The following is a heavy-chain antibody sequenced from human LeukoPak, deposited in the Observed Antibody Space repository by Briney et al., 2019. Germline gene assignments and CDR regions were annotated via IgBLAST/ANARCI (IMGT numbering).Heavy chain of an antibody. CDR1: GFTFSTYA. CDR2: IWYDGTNK. CDR3: ARDDRRLPDY. D-gene: IGHD6-25*01. Sequence: GGSLRLSCAASGFTFSTYAMHWVRQAPGKGLQWVALIWYDGTNKYYADSVKGRFTISRDNSNNTLFLQMNSLRAEDTAVYYRARDDRRLPDYWGQGALLTVSS. J-gene: IGHJ4*02. V-gene: IGHV3-33*01.